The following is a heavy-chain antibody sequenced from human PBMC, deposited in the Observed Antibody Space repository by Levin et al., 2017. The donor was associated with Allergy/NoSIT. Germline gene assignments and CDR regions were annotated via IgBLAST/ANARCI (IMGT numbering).Heavy chain of an antibody. CDR2: TYYRSKWYN. CDR1: GDSVSSNSAA. J-gene: IGHJ4*02. V-gene: IGHV6-1*01. D-gene: IGHD2-15*01. Sequence: SQTLSLTCAISGDSVSSNSAAWNWIRQSPSRGLEWLGRTYYRSKWYNDYAVSVKSRITINPDTSKNQFSLQLNSVTPEDTAVYYCARGAHRGDYCSGGSCYPFDYWGQGTLVTVSS. CDR3: ARGAHRGDYCSGGSCYPFDY.